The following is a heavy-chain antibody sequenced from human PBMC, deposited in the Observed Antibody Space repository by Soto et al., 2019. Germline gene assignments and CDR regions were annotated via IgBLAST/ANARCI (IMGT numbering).Heavy chain of an antibody. CDR3: ARDRWSFGVAPTDAFDI. Sequence: QVQLVESGGGVVQPGRSLRLSCAASGFTFSSYAMHWVRQAPGKGLEWVAVISYDGSNKYYADSVKGRFTISRDNSKNTLYLQMNSLRAEDTAVYYCARDRWSFGVAPTDAFDIWGPGTMVTVSS. CDR1: GFTFSSYA. CDR2: ISYDGSNK. V-gene: IGHV3-30-3*01. D-gene: IGHD3-3*01. J-gene: IGHJ3*02.